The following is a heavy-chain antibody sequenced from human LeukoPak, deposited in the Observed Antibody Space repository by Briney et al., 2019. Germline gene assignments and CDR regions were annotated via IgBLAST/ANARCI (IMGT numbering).Heavy chain of an antibody. Sequence: GASVKVSCKASGYTFTGYYMHWVRQAPGQGLEWMGWINPNSGGTNYAHKFQGRVTMTRDTSISTAYMELSRLRSDDTAVYYCARGDYGSGSYICPNWGQGTLVTVSS. CDR2: INPNSGGT. J-gene: IGHJ4*02. CDR3: ARGDYGSGSYICPN. D-gene: IGHD3-10*01. V-gene: IGHV1-2*07. CDR1: GYTFTGYY.